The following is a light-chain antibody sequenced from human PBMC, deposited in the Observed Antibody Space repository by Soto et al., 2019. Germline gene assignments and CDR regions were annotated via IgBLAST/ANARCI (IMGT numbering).Light chain of an antibody. Sequence: SASVGDRVTITCRASQSISVWLAWYQQKAGKAPNLLIYKASRLESGVPSRFSGSGSETEFTLTISGLQPGDSATYYCQQYNSYSPTFGQGTKWIS. CDR2: KAS. CDR3: QQYNSYSPT. J-gene: IGKJ1*01. CDR1: QSISVW. V-gene: IGKV1-5*03.